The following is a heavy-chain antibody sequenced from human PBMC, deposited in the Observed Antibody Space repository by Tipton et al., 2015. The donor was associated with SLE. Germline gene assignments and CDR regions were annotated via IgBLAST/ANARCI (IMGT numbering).Heavy chain of an antibody. J-gene: IGHJ5*02. D-gene: IGHD3-3*01. CDR1: GYTFSGHY. CDR2: INPNSGGT. CDR3: ARWREDWFDP. V-gene: IGHV1-2*02. Sequence: QSGAEVKKPGASMKISCKASGYTFSGHYMHWVRQAPGQGLEWMGWINPNSGGTNYAQNFQGRVTMTRDTSISTAYMELSRLRSDDTAVYYCARWREDWFDPWGQGTLVTVSS.